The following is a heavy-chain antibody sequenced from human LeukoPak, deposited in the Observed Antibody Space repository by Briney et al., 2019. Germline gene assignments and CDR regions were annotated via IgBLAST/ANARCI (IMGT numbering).Heavy chain of an antibody. CDR1: GFTFSDYC. J-gene: IGHJ3*02. CDR3: AKDHEDAFDI. CDR2: IRYDGSNK. V-gene: IGHV3-30*02. Sequence: GGSLRLSCAASGFTFSDYCMTWVRQAPGKGLEWVAFIRYDGSNKYYADSVKGRFTISRDNSKNTLYLQMNSLRAEDTAVYYCAKDHEDAFDIWGQGTMVTVSS.